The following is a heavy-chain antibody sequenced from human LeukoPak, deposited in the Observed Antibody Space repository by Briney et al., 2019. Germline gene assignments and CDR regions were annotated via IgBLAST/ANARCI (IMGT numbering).Heavy chain of an antibody. V-gene: IGHV3-48*03. CDR1: GFTFSSYE. CDR3: AKDGPATVTTFYFDY. D-gene: IGHD4-17*01. J-gene: IGHJ4*02. CDR2: ISSSGSTI. Sequence: GGSLRLSCAASGFTFSSYEMNWVRQAPGKGLEWVSYISSSGSTIYYADSVKGRFTISRDNSKNTLYLQMNSLRAEDTAVYYCAKDGPATVTTFYFDYWGQGTLVTVSS.